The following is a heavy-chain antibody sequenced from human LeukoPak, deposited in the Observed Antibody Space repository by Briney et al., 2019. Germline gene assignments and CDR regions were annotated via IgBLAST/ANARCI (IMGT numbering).Heavy chain of an antibody. CDR1: GFTFSSYS. D-gene: IGHD5-24*01. V-gene: IGHV3-21*01. CDR2: ISSSSSYI. CDR3: ARGRRWLQLPFDY. Sequence: GGSLRLSCAASGFTFSSYSMNWVRQAPGKGLEWVSSISSSSSYIYYADSVKGRFTISRDNAKNSLYLQMNSLRAEDTAVYYCARGRRWLQLPFDYWGQGTLDTVSS. J-gene: IGHJ4*02.